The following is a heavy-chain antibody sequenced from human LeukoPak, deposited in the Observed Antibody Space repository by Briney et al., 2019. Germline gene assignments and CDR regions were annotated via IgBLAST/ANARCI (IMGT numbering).Heavy chain of an antibody. Sequence: PSETLSLTCTVSGGSISSFYWSWIRQPPGKGLEWIGYIYYTGSTNYNSSLKSRVTISVDTSKNQFSLNLSSVTAADTAMYYCARVVVAARPYYYYYMDVWGKGTTVTVSS. D-gene: IGHD2-15*01. V-gene: IGHV4-59*01. J-gene: IGHJ6*03. CDR1: GGSISSFY. CDR2: IYYTGST. CDR3: ARVVVAARPYYYYYMDV.